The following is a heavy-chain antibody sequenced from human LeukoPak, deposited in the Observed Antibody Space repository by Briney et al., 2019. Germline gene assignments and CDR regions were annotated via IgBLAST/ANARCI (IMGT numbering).Heavy chain of an antibody. CDR1: GGSFSGYH. CDR2: INHRGST. V-gene: IGHV4-34*01. CDR3: ASTSAMVYFDY. J-gene: IGHJ4*02. Sequence: SETLSLTCAVYGGSFSGYHWSWIRQPPGKGLEWIGEINHRGSTNYNPSLKSRITISVDTSKNQFSLKLSSVTAADTAVYYCASTSAMVYFDYWGEGTLVTVSS. D-gene: IGHD5-18*01.